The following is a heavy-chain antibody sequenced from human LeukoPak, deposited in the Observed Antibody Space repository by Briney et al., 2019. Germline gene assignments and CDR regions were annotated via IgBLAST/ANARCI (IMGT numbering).Heavy chain of an antibody. V-gene: IGHV4-30-4*01. CDR3: ARLKLRAYFDY. CDR1: GDSITTGDFY. J-gene: IGHJ4*02. CDR2: IYYSGST. Sequence: SETLSLTCSVSGDSITTGDFYWSWIRQSPGKGLEWIGYIYYSGSTYCNPSLKSRVTISVDTSKNHFSLRLRSVTAADTAMYYCARLKLRAYFDYWGQGTLVTVSS. D-gene: IGHD1-26*01.